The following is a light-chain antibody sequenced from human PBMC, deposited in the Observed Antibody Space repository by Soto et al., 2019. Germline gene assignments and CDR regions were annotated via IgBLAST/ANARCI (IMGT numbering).Light chain of an antibody. Sequence: DIQLTQSPSFLSASVGDRVTITCRASQGISSYLAWYQQKPGKAPKLLIYAASTLQSGVPSRFSGSGSGTEFTLTISSLQPEDFATYYCQQLNRYPHITFGPGTKVDIK. CDR2: AAS. J-gene: IGKJ3*01. V-gene: IGKV1-9*01. CDR1: QGISSY. CDR3: QQLNRYPHIT.